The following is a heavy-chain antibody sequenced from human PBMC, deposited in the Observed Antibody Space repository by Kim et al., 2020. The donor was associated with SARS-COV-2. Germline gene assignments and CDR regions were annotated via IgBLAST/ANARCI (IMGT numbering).Heavy chain of an antibody. CDR2: IIPIFGTT. Sequence: SVKVSCKASGGTFSSYAISWVRQAPGQGLEWMGGIIPIFGTTNYAQKFQGRVTITADKSTSTAYMELSSLRSEDTAVYYCARDRDAVVPVAKAGWFDPWGQGTLVTVSS. CDR1: GGTFSSYA. J-gene: IGHJ5*02. V-gene: IGHV1-69*06. D-gene: IGHD2-2*01. CDR3: ARDRDAVVPVAKAGWFDP.